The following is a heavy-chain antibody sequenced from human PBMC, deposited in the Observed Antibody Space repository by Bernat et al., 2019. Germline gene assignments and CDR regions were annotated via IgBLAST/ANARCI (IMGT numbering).Heavy chain of an antibody. CDR3: AAYGGSSV. V-gene: IGHV3-66*01. CDR1: GVSVSNNH. J-gene: IGHJ4*02. CDR2: ISAGGIT. Sequence: EVQLAESGGGLVQPGGSLRLSCAAAGVSVSNNHMSGVRKAPGKGLGRVSVISAGGITYYADSVKGRFISSRNNFENTVFLQMNSLRVEDTAVYYCAAYGGSSVWGQGTLVTVSS. D-gene: IGHD4-17*01.